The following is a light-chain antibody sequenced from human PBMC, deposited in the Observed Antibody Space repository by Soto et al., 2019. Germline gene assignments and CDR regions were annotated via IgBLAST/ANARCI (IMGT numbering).Light chain of an antibody. CDR2: GNS. V-gene: IGLV1-40*01. Sequence: VLTQPPSVSGAPGQRVPISCTGSSSNIGAGYDVHWYQQLPGTAPKLLIYGNSNRPSGVPDRFSGSKSGTSASLAITGLQAEDEADYYCQSYDSSLSGYVVFGGGTKLTVL. J-gene: IGLJ2*01. CDR1: SSNIGAGYD. CDR3: QSYDSSLSGYVV.